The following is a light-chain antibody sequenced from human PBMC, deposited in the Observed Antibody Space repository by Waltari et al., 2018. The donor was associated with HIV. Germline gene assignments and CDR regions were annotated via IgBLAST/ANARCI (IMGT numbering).Light chain of an antibody. CDR2: GAS. V-gene: IGKV3-20*01. CDR1: QSLSSTY. J-gene: IGKJ2*01. CDR3: QQSYSTPGYT. Sequence: EIVLTQSPGTLSLSPGESATLSCRASQSLSSTYLAWYQHKPGQSPRLLIYGASTRATGIPGRFSGSGSGTDFTLTISRLEPEDFAVYYCQQSYSTPGYTFGQGTKLEIK.